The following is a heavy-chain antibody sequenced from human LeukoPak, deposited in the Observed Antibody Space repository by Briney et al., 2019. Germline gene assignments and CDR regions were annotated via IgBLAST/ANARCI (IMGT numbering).Heavy chain of an antibody. CDR1: GGSISSYY. CDR2: IYYSGST. Sequence: KPSETLSLTCTVSGGSISSYYWSWIRQPPGKGLEWIGYIYYSGSTNYNPSLKSRVTISVDTPKNQFSLKLSSVTAADTAVYYCARDSSLYSYGLFDYWGQGTLVTVSS. V-gene: IGHV4-59*01. J-gene: IGHJ4*02. D-gene: IGHD5-18*01. CDR3: ARDSSLYSYGLFDY.